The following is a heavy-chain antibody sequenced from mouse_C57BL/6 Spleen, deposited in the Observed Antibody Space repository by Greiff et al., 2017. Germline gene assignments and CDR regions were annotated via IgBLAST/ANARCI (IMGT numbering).Heavy chain of an antibody. Sequence: QVHVKQSGAELVRPGTSVKVSCKASGYAFTNYLIEWVQQRPGQGLEWIGVINPGSGGTNYNEKFKGKATLTEDKYSSTAYMQLSSLTSEDAAVYFCARFYDGPFDYWGQGTTLTVSS. CDR1: GYAFTNYL. D-gene: IGHD2-12*01. V-gene: IGHV1-54*01. CDR2: INPGSGGT. CDR3: ARFYDGPFDY. J-gene: IGHJ2*01.